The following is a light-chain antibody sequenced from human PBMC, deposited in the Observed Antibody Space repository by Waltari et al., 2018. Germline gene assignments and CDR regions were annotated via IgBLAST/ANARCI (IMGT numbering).Light chain of an antibody. J-gene: IGLJ2*01. Sequence: QSALTQPPSVSGSPGQSVTISCTGTNSDIGRYNTVSWYKQPPGTAPKLMVYEVSNRPSGVPDRFSGSKSGNTASRTISGLQAEDEADYYCSSYTSSITLLFGGGTKLTVL. CDR3: SSYTSSITLL. CDR1: NSDIGRYNT. CDR2: EVS. V-gene: IGLV2-18*02.